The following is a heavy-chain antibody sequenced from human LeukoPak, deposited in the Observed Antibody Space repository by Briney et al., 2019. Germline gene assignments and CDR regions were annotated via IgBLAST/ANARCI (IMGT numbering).Heavy chain of an antibody. J-gene: IGHJ6*03. D-gene: IGHD3-10*01. CDR2: ISGNGGST. CDR1: GLTFSTYA. Sequence: GGSLRLSRAASGLTFSTYAMTWVRQAPGKRLEWVSGISGNGGSTYHADSVKGRFTISRDNSKNTLYLQMNSLRAEDTALYYCAKYGSGSPYYYMDVWGKGTTVTVSS. V-gene: IGHV3-23*01. CDR3: AKYGSGSPYYYMDV.